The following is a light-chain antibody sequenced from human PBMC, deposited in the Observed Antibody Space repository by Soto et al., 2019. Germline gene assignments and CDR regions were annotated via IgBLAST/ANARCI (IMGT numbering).Light chain of an antibody. V-gene: IGKV1-5*03. CDR2: KAS. J-gene: IGKJ1*01. CDR1: QSFSYW. Sequence: DIQMTQSPSTLSASVGDRVTITCRASQSFSYWLAWYQQKPAKAPKLLIYKASNLESGVPSRFSGSGSGTEFTLTINSLQPDDFATYYCQQYNSYPWTFGQGTKVEIK. CDR3: QQYNSYPWT.